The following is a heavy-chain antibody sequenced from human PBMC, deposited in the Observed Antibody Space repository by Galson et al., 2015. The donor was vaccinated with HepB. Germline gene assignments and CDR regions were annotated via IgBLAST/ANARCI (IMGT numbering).Heavy chain of an antibody. D-gene: IGHD1-26*01. V-gene: IGHV5-10-1*01. CDR1: GYRFTAYW. CDR3: ARTELEDY. Sequence: QSGAEVKKPGESLRISCKASGYRFTAYWITWVRQMPGKGLEWMGRIDPTNSYTNYSPSFQGHVTIPADKSISTAYLQWHSLKASDTAMYYCARTELEDYWGQGTQVTVSS. CDR2: IDPTNSYT. J-gene: IGHJ4*02.